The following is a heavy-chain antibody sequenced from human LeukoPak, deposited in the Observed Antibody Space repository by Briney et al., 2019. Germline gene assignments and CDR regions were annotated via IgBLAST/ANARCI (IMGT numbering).Heavy chain of an antibody. CDR3: ASLPYGDLRWD. Sequence: SETLSLTCAVYGGSFSGYYWSWIRQPPGKGLEWIGYIYYSGSTNYNPSLKSRVTISVDTSKNQFSLKLSSVTAADTAVYYCASLPYGDLRWDWGQGTLVTVSS. CDR2: IYYSGST. V-gene: IGHV4-59*01. J-gene: IGHJ4*02. CDR1: GGSFSGYY. D-gene: IGHD4-17*01.